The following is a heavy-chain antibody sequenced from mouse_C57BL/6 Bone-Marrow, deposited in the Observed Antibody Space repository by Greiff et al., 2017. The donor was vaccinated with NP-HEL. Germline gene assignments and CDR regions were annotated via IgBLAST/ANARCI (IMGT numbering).Heavy chain of an antibody. CDR3: TKPYDGYYYYYAMDY. V-gene: IGHV1-15*01. D-gene: IGHD2-3*01. CDR2: IDPETGGT. Sequence: VQLQESGAELVRPGASVTLSCKASGYTFTDYEMHWVKQTPVHGLEWIGAIDPETGGTAYNQKFKGKAILTADKSSSTAYMELRSLTSEDSAVYYCTKPYDGYYYYYAMDYWGQGTSVTVSS. J-gene: IGHJ4*01. CDR1: GYTFTDYE.